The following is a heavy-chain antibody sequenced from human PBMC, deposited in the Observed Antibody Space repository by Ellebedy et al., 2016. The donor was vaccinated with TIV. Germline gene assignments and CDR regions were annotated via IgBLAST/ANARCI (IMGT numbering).Heavy chain of an antibody. Sequence: MPGGSLRLSCSVSGGSIRRNTDYWGWIRQLPGKELEWVGSIHSGGTTYYNLSLRTRVTIFLEVSKNRFSLQLSSVTAADTAVYYCVTARRDPYYSGLDVWGQGTTVTVSS. CDR3: VTARRDPYYSGLDV. V-gene: IGHV4-39*02. J-gene: IGHJ6*02. CDR2: IHSGGTT. CDR1: GGSIRRNTDY.